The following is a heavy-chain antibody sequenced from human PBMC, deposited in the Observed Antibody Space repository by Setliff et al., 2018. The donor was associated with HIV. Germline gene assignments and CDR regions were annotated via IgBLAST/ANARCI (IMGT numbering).Heavy chain of an antibody. Sequence: SETLSLTCAVYGGSFSGYYWSWIRQPPGKGLEWIGEINHSGSTNYNPSLKSRVTISVDTSKNQFSLKLTSVNAADTAVYYCARGDGEASFDIWGRGTMVTVSS. CDR3: ARGDGEASFDI. CDR1: GGSFSGYY. V-gene: IGHV4-34*01. CDR2: INHSGST. J-gene: IGHJ3*02. D-gene: IGHD3-10*01.